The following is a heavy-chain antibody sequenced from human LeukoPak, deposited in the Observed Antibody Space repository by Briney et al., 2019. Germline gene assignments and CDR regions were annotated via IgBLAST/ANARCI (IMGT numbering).Heavy chain of an antibody. D-gene: IGHD2-15*01. V-gene: IGHV3-21*01. CDR1: GFTFSSYS. Sequence: GGSLRLSCAASGFTFSSYSMNWVRQAPGKGLEWVSSISSSSSYIYYADSVKGRFTISRDNAKNSLYLQMNSLRAEDTAVYYCARVPRRYCSGGSCRPRILRGEYYFDYWGQGTLVTVSS. J-gene: IGHJ4*02. CDR2: ISSSSSYI. CDR3: ARVPRRYCSGGSCRPRILRGEYYFDY.